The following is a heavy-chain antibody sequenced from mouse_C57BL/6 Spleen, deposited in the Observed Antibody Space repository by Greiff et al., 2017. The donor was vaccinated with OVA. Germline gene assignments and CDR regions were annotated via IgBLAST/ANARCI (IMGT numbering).Heavy chain of an antibody. D-gene: IGHD1-1*02. CDR3: ASPKSYGKTWYFDV. V-gene: IGHV5-17*01. Sequence: EVKVEESGGGLVKPGGSLKLSCAASGFTFSDYGMHWVRQAPEKGLEWVAYISSGSSTIYYADTVKGRFTISRDNAKTTLFLQMTSLRSEDTAMYYYASPKSYGKTWYFDVWGTGTTVTVSS. J-gene: IGHJ1*03. CDR1: GFTFSDYG. CDR2: ISSGSSTI.